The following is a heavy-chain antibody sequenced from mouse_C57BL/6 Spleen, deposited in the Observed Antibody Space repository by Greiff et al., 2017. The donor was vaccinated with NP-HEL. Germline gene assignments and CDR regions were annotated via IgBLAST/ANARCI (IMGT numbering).Heavy chain of an antibody. V-gene: IGHV5-6*02. CDR3: ARRLYDFDGARFAY. D-gene: IGHD2-4*01. J-gene: IGHJ3*01. Sequence: EVKLVESGGDLVKPGGSLKLSCAASGFTFTSYGMSWVRPTPDKGLEWVATISSGGSYTYYPDSVKGRFANSRDNTKTTQDQQMSSLKSEDTAVYYCARRLYDFDGARFAYWGQGTLVTVSA. CDR2: ISSGGSYT. CDR1: GFTFTSYG.